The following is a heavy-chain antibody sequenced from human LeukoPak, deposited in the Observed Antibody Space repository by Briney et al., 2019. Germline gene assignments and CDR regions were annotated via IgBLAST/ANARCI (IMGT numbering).Heavy chain of an antibody. Sequence: QSGGSLRLSCAASGFTFRSYWMDWVRQAPGKGLEWVANIKQDGSEMYYVDSVKGRFTISRDNTKNSLFLHMNSLRAEDTAVYYCARGPSGYHNTGGQGTLVTVSS. CDR3: ARGPSGYHNT. J-gene: IGHJ4*02. V-gene: IGHV3-7*01. CDR1: GFTFRSYW. D-gene: IGHD5-12*01. CDR2: IKQDGSEM.